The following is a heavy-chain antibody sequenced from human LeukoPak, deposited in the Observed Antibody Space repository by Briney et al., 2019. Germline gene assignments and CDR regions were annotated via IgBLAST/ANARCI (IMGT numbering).Heavy chain of an antibody. Sequence: GGSLRLSCAASGFTFSSTWMHWVRQAPGKGLVWVSRIDGFGANTAYADSVKGRFTISRDNAKNTLYLQMNSLRAEDTAVYYCVRDYSVERVADWGQGTLVTVSS. J-gene: IGHJ4*02. V-gene: IGHV3-74*01. CDR3: VRDYSVERVAD. D-gene: IGHD4-23*01. CDR2: IDGFGANT. CDR1: GFTFSSTW.